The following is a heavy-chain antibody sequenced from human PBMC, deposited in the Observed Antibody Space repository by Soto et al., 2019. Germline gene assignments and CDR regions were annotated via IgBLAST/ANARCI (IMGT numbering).Heavy chain of an antibody. CDR2: IYYSGST. Sequence: SETLSLTCTVSGGSISSYYWSWIRQPPGKGLEWIGSIYYSGSTYYNPSLKSRVTISVDTSKNQFSLKLSSVTAADTAVYYCARLAYSSPDYWGQGTLVTVSS. CDR3: ARLAYSSPDY. CDR1: GGSISSYY. D-gene: IGHD6-19*01. V-gene: IGHV4-59*05. J-gene: IGHJ4*02.